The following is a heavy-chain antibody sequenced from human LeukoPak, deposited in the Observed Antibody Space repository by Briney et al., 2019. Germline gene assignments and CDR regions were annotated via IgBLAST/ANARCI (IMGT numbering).Heavy chain of an antibody. CDR1: GFNVSNNY. J-gene: IGHJ4*02. CDR3: PKHHSPTELAAYYFDY. D-gene: IGHD1-7*01. V-gene: IGHV3-53*01. CDR2: IYSGYST. Sequence: GGSLRLCCAASGFNVSNNYMSWVRQAPWKGLERLSVIYSGYSTYYPDSVKGRFTISKHNSKNKLYLQMNRPRAEDTAVYYCPKHHSPTELAAYYFDYWGQGTLVTVSS.